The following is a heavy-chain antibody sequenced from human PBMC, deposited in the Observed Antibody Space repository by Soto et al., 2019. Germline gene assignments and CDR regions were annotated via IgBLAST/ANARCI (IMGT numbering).Heavy chain of an antibody. V-gene: IGHV1-69*13. CDR2: IIPIFGTA. J-gene: IGHJ6*02. D-gene: IGHD2-8*01. CDR3: ARIHNGVRDYYYYGMDV. CDR1: GGTFSSYA. Sequence: SVKVSCKASGGTFSSYAISWVRQAPGQGLEWMGGIIPIFGTANYAQKFQGRVTITADESTSTAYMELSSLRSEDTAVYYCARIHNGVRDYYYYGMDVWGQGTTVTVSS.